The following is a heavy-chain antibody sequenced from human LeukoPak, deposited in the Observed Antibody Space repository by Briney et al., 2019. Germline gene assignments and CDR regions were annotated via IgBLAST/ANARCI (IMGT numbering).Heavy chain of an antibody. CDR1: GGSISSYY. CDR3: ARVPYCGGDCYFRYFDL. Sequence: PSETLSLTRTVSGGSISSYYWSWIRQPAGKGLEWIGRIYTSGSTNYNPSLKSRVTMSVDTSKNQFSLKLSSVTAADTAVYYCARVPYCGGDCYFRYFDLWGRGTLVTVSS. J-gene: IGHJ2*01. D-gene: IGHD2-21*02. CDR2: IYTSGST. V-gene: IGHV4-4*07.